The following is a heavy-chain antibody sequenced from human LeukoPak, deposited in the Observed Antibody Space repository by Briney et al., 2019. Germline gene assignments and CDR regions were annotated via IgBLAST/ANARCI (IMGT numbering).Heavy chain of an antibody. J-gene: IGHJ4*02. CDR3: ATDRNSGKYYDY. CDR2: IYYDGSNQ. D-gene: IGHD1-26*01. CDR1: GFTFSSYP. Sequence: GGSLRLSCAASGFTFSSYPMTWVRQAPGKGLEWVAVIYYDGSNQYYADSVKGRFTVSRDNAKNTLYLQMDSLRAEDTAVYYCATDRNSGKYYDYWGQGTLVTVSS. V-gene: IGHV3-33*08.